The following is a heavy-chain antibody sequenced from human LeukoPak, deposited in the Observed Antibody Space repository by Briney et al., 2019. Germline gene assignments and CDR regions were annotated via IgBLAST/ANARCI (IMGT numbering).Heavy chain of an antibody. V-gene: IGHV3-9*01. CDR1: GFTFDDYA. D-gene: IGHD2-2*03. CDR2: ISWNSGSI. J-gene: IGHJ5*02. CDR3: ARGAVGYCSSTSCYVGWFDP. Sequence: GGSLRLSCAASGFTFDDYAMHWVRQAPGKGLEWVSGISWNSGSIGYADSVKGRFTISRDNAKNSLYLQMNSLRAEDTALYYCARGAVGYCSSTSCYVGWFDPWGQGTLVTVSS.